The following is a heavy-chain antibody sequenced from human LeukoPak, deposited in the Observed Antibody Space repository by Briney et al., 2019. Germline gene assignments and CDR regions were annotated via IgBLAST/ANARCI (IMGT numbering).Heavy chain of an antibody. D-gene: IGHD2-15*01. CDR3: ARSVAASRDY. V-gene: IGHV3-20*04. Sequence: GSLRLSCAASGFTFDDYGMSWVRQAPGKGLEWVSGINWNGGGTGYADSVKGRFTISRDNAKNSLYLHMNSLRAEDTALYYCARSVAASRDYWGQGTLVTVSS. J-gene: IGHJ4*02. CDR1: GFTFDDYG. CDR2: INWNGGGT.